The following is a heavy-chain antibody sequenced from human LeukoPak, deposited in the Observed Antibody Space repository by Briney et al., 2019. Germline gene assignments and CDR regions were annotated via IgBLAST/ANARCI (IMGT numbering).Heavy chain of an antibody. V-gene: IGHV4-59*02. J-gene: IGHJ4*02. Sequence: PSETLSLTCTVSGASVSSSYWCWIRQPPGKGLEWIGYSYYSGSTNYNPSLKSRVAISVDTSKNQFSLKLTSVTAADTAVYYCAGGYCGGGSCRTFYFDYWGQGALVTVSS. D-gene: IGHD2-15*01. CDR1: GASVSSSY. CDR2: SYYSGST. CDR3: AGGYCGGGSCRTFYFDY.